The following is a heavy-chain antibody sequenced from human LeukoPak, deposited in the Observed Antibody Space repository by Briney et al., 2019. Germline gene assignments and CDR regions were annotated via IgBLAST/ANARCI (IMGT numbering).Heavy chain of an antibody. J-gene: IGHJ4*02. CDR3: ARDSRPSYDSSGYYYPGDY. Sequence: ASVKVSCKASGYTFTSYYMHRARQAPGQGLEWMAIINPSGGSTSYAQKFQGRVTMTRDTSTSTVYMELSSLRSEDTAVYYCARDSRPSYDSSGYYYPGDYWGQGTLVTVSS. CDR1: GYTFTSYY. V-gene: IGHV1-46*01. CDR2: INPSGGST. D-gene: IGHD3-22*01.